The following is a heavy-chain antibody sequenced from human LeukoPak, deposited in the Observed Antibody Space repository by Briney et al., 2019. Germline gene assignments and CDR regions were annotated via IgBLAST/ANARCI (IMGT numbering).Heavy chain of an antibody. V-gene: IGHV4-59*01. J-gene: IGHJ4*02. CDR2: IYYSGST. CDR1: GGSISSYY. D-gene: IGHD6-19*01. CDR3: ARGYSSGWYYFDY. Sequence: PSETLSLTCTVSGGSISSYYWSWLRQPPGKGLEWIGYIYYSGSTNYNPSLKSRVTISVDTSKNQFSLKLSSVTAADTAVYYCARGYSSGWYYFDYWGQETLVTVSS.